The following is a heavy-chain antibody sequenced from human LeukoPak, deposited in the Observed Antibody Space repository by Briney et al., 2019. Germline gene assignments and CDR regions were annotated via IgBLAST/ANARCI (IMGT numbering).Heavy chain of an antibody. CDR3: ARASNRDSTGPIGF. V-gene: IGHV1-2*02. CDR1: GYKLVDYY. CDR2: INPYSGGT. Sequence: ASVKVSCKPSGYKLVDYYIHWVRQDPGQGLEWMGWINPYSGGTNYARTFQGRVTMTRDTSISTAYMELNRLRPDDAAVYFCARASNRDSTGPIGFWGQGTLVTVSS. J-gene: IGHJ4*02. D-gene: IGHD1-1*01.